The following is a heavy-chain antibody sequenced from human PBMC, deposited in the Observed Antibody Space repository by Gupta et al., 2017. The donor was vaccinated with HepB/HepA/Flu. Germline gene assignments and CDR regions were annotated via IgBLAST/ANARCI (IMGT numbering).Heavy chain of an antibody. CDR2: IYYRSTWYN. CDR3: ARALYKVLDY. Sequence: QVQLQQSGPGLMKPSQTLSLTCAISGDSVSSNSAAWHWIRQSPSRGLEWLGRIYYRSTWYNDYAASVKSRITIDPDTSKNQFSLHLSSVTAEDTAVYFCARALYKVLDYWGQGTLVTVSS. V-gene: IGHV6-1*01. CDR1: GDSVSSNSAA. J-gene: IGHJ4*02. D-gene: IGHD1-14*01.